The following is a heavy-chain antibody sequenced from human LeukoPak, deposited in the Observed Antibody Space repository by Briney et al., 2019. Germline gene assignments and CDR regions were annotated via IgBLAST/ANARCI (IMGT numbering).Heavy chain of an antibody. J-gene: IGHJ4*02. CDR1: GFTVSTNY. V-gene: IGHV3-66*01. CDR2: IYSGGST. CDR3: ARVLRGSGSCFDY. D-gene: IGHD2-15*01. Sequence: GGSLRLSCAASGFTVSTNYMTWVRQAPGKGLEWVSIIYSGGSTHYAEYVKGRFTISRDNSKNTLYLQLNSLRAEDTAVYYCARVLRGSGSCFDYWGQGTLVTVSS.